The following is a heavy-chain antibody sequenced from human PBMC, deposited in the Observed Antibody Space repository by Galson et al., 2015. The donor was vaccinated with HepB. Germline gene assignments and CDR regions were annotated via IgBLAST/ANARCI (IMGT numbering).Heavy chain of an antibody. Sequence: PALVKPTQTLTLTCTFSGFSLSTSGVGVGWIRQPPGKALEWLALIYWDDDKRYSPSLKSRLTITKDTSKNQVVLRMTNMDPVDTATYYCAQRALSTSALDYWGQGTLVTVSS. CDR1: GFSLSTSGVG. D-gene: IGHD2-2*01. V-gene: IGHV2-5*02. J-gene: IGHJ4*02. CDR2: IYWDDDK. CDR3: AQRALSTSALDY.